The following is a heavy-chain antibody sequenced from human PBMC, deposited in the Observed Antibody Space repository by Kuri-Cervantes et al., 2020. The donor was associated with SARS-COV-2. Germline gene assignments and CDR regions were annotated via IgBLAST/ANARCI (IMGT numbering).Heavy chain of an antibody. CDR1: GYTFTGYY. V-gene: IGHV1-2*02. J-gene: IGHJ2*01. CDR3: ARGYTIFGVVGYFDL. CDR2: INPNSGGT. D-gene: IGHD3-3*01. Sequence: ASVKVSCKASGYTFTGYYMHWVRQAPGQGLEWMGWINPNSGGTNYAQKFQGRVTMTRDTSISTAYMELSRLRSDDTAVYYCARGYTIFGVVGYFDLWAVAPWSPSPQ.